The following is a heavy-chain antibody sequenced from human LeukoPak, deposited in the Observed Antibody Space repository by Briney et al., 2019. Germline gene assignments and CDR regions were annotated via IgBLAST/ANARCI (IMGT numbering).Heavy chain of an antibody. CDR1: GYTFTRYY. CDR2: INPSGGTT. Sequence: RGASVKVSCKASGYTFTRYYIHWVRQAPGQGLEWMGIINPSGGTTNYAQKFQGRVTMTTDTSTSTAYMELRSLRSDDTAVYYCARVASLGYYGMDVWGQGTTVTVSS. J-gene: IGHJ6*02. V-gene: IGHV1-46*01. CDR3: ARVASLGYYGMDV.